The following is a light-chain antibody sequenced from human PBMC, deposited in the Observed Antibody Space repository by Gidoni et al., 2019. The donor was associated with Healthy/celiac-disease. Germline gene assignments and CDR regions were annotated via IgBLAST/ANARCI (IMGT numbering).Light chain of an antibody. CDR1: QRVSSY. J-gene: IGKJ1*01. Sequence: EIVLTQSPATLSLSPGERATPSCRASQRVSSYLAWYQQQPGQAPRLLLYDASNSATGIPAWFSGRGSGTDFTLTISSLEPEDFAVYYCQQRSNWPLWTFGQGTKVEIK. V-gene: IGKV3-11*01. CDR2: DAS. CDR3: QQRSNWPLWT.